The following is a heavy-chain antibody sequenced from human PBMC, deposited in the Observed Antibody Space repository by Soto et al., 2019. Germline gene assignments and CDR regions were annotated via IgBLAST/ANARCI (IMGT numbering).Heavy chain of an antibody. CDR3: ASLYYHDAFDI. CDR1: GFTFSSYA. J-gene: IGHJ3*02. Sequence: GGSLRLSCAASGFTFSSYAMHWVRQAPGKGLEWVAVISYDGSNKYYADSVKGRFTISRDNSKNTLYLQMNSLRAEDTAVYYCASLYYHDAFDIWGQGTMVTVSS. CDR2: ISYDGSNK. V-gene: IGHV3-30-3*01. D-gene: IGHD3-10*01.